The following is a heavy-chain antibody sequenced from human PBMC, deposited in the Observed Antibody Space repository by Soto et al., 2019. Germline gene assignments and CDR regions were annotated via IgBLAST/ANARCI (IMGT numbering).Heavy chain of an antibody. D-gene: IGHD2-15*01. J-gene: IGHJ4*02. V-gene: IGHV3-23*01. Sequence: GESLKISCAASGFTFSSYAMSWVRQAPGKGLEWVSAISGSGGSTYYADSVKGRFTISRDNSKNTLYLQMNSLRAEDTAVYYCATASGAEGCSGGSCSKTDYWGQGTLVTVSS. CDR2: ISGSGGST. CDR3: ATASGAEGCSGGSCSKTDY. CDR1: GFTFSSYA.